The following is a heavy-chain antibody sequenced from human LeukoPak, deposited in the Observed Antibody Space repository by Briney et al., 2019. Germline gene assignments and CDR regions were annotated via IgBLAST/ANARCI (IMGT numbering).Heavy chain of an antibody. Sequence: SVKVSCKASGGTFSSYAISWVRQAPGQGLEWMGGIIPIFGTANYAQKFQGRVTITADESTSTAYMELSSLRSEDTAVYYCAILPKAYGSGSYYPDYWGQGTLVTVSS. CDR2: IIPIFGTA. CDR1: GGTFSSYA. CDR3: AILPKAYGSGSYYPDY. V-gene: IGHV1-69*13. D-gene: IGHD3-10*01. J-gene: IGHJ4*02.